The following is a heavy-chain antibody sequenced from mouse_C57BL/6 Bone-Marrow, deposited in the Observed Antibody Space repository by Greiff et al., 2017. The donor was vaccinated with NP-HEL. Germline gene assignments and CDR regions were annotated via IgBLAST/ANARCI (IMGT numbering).Heavy chain of an antibody. J-gene: IGHJ4*01. Sequence: DVKLVESGAELVRPGASVKLSCTASGFNIKDDYMHWVKQRPEQGLEWIGWIDPENGDTEYASKFQGKATITADTSSNTAYLQLSSLTSEDTAVYYCTGSTLMDYWGQGTSVTVSS. D-gene: IGHD1-1*01. V-gene: IGHV14-4*01. CDR2: IDPENGDT. CDR3: TGSTLMDY. CDR1: GFNIKDDY.